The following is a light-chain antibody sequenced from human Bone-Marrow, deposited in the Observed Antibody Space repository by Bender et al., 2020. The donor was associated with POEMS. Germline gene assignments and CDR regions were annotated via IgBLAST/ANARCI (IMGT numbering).Light chain of an antibody. CDR1: SSDVGAYNL. V-gene: IGLV2-23*02. CDR2: GVS. Sequence: QSALTQPASVSGSPGQSITISCTGASSDVGAYNLVSWYQQHPGKAPKLIIYGVSQRPSGVPDRFSGSKSGNTASLTISGLQAEDEAEYYCCSYAGSSTGVFGGGTKLTVL. J-gene: IGLJ3*02. CDR3: CSYAGSSTGV.